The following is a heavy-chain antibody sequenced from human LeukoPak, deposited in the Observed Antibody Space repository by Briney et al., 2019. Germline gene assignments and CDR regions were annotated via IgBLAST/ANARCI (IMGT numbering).Heavy chain of an antibody. J-gene: IGHJ6*03. V-gene: IGHV4-59*01. CDR3: ARMGDGDRYYDYYMDV. D-gene: IGHD4-17*01. Sequence: NSSATLSLTCTVSGGSISSYYWSWIRQPPGKGLEWIGYIYYSGSTNYNPSLKSRVTISVATSKNKCSLKLSSVTAADTALYYCARMGDGDRYYDYYMDVWGKGTTVTISS. CDR1: GGSISSYY. CDR2: IYYSGST.